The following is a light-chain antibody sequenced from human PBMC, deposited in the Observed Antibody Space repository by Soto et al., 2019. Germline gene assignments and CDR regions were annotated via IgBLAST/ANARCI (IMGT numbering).Light chain of an antibody. V-gene: IGLV2-8*01. CDR2: EVS. CDR3: SSYAGSDVFV. J-gene: IGLJ1*01. Sequence: QSVLTQPPSASGSPGQSVAISCTGTSSDAGAYNYVAWYQQHPGKVPKLMIYEVSKRPSGVPDRFSGSKSGNTASLTVSGLQADDEADYYCSSYAGSDVFVFGTGTKVTVL. CDR1: SSDAGAYNY.